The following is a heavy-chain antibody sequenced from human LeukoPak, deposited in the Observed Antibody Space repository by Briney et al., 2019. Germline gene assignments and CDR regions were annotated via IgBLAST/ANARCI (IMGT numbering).Heavy chain of an antibody. J-gene: IGHJ4*02. V-gene: IGHV3-30*02. Sequence: GGSLRLSCAASAFTFDNYDMHWVRQAPGKGLEWVAFIRYDGSNKYYADFVEGRFTISRDNSKNTLYLLMNSLRAEDTAVYYCAKDSGSYYTSDYWGQGTLVTVSS. CDR1: AFTFDNYD. D-gene: IGHD3-10*01. CDR3: AKDSGSYYTSDY. CDR2: IRYDGSNK.